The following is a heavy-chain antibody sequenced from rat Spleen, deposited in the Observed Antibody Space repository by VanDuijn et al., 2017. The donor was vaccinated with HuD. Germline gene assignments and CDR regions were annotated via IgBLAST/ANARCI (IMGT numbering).Heavy chain of an antibody. D-gene: IGHD1-2*01. V-gene: IGHV2-72*01. J-gene: IGHJ2*01. CDR2: IWAGGST. CDR1: GFSLTSYS. CDR3: ARADISAISTDGI. Sequence: QVQLKESGPGLVKPAETLSLTCTVSGFSLTSYSVSWVRQPPGKGLVWMGTIWAGGSTNYNSAVQSRLSISRDTSKSQVFLKMNSLQPEDTGTYYCARADISAISTDGIWGQGVMVTVSS.